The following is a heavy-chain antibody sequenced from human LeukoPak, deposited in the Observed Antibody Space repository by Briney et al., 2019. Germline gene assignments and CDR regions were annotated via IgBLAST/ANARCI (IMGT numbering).Heavy chain of an antibody. CDR1: GGSISNYY. CDR3: ARHIGFSSDWYEF. Sequence: PSETLSLTCTVSGGSISNYYWSWIRQPPGKGLEWIAYIYSSGNTYYNPPLKSRVTISVDSSKNQFSLKLSSVTAADTAVYYCARHIGFSSDWYEFWGPGTLVTVSS. V-gene: IGHV4-59*08. J-gene: IGHJ5*01. CDR2: IYSSGNT. D-gene: IGHD6-19*01.